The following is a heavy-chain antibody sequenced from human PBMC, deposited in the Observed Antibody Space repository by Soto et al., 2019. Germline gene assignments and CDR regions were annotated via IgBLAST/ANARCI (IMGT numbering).Heavy chain of an antibody. J-gene: IGHJ4*02. CDR3: ARDGIGVVAGTGHYYFDY. D-gene: IGHD6-19*01. Sequence: SVKVSCKTSGYTFTGYYIHWMRQAPGQGLEWMGGIIPIFGTANYAQKFQGRVTITADESTSTAYMELSSLRSEDTAVYYCARDGIGVVAGTGHYYFDYWGQGTLVTVSS. V-gene: IGHV1-69*13. CDR1: GYTFTGYY. CDR2: IIPIFGTA.